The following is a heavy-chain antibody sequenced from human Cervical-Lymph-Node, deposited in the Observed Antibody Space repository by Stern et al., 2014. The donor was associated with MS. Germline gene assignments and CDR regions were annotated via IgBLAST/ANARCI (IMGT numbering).Heavy chain of an antibody. CDR3: ARRGMDV. V-gene: IGHV5-51*01. CDR1: GYSFNIYW. Sequence: VQLVQSGAEVKKPGESLTISCKGFGYSFNIYWIAWVRQRPGKGLEWMGIIYPDDSDTGYSPSFQGQVTFSVDKFISTAYLQWSSLKPSDTATYFCARRGMDVWGQGTSVTVSS. J-gene: IGHJ6*02. CDR2: IYPDDSDT.